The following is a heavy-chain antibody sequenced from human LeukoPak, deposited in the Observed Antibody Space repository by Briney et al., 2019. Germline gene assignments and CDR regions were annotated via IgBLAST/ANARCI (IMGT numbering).Heavy chain of an antibody. Sequence: PGGSLRLSCAASGFTFSSYSMSWVRQAPGKGLEWISGISVSGHRTYHAASVKGRFTISRDNSKNTLYLQMNSLRAEDTAVYYCAKASAMIVVVSKHFDYWGQGTLVTVSS. D-gene: IGHD3-22*01. CDR1: GFTFSSYS. CDR2: ISVSGHRT. CDR3: AKASAMIVVVSKHFDY. V-gene: IGHV3-23*01. J-gene: IGHJ4*02.